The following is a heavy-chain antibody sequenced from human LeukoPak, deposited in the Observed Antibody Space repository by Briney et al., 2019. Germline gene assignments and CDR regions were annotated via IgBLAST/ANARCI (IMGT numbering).Heavy chain of an antibody. V-gene: IGHV3-33*08. CDR1: GFTVSSNY. CDR3: ALLAYCSSTSCYNRDY. D-gene: IGHD2-2*02. J-gene: IGHJ4*02. Sequence: GGSLRLSCAASGFTVSSNYMSWVRQAPGKGLEWVAVIWYDGSNKYYADSVKGRFTISRDNSKNTLYLQMNSLRAEDTAVYYCALLAYCSSTSCYNRDYWGQGTLVTVSS. CDR2: IWYDGSNK.